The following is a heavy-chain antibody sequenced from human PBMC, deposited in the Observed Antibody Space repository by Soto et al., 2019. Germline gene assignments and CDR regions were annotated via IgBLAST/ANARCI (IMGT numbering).Heavy chain of an antibody. D-gene: IGHD2-21*02. Sequence: EVQLVESGGGLVQPGRSLRLSCAASGFIFDNHAMNWVRQAPGKGLEWVAGVSWNSGSIDYADSVKGRFTISRDNAKNSLYLQMNSLRAEDTAFYYCATDRCGGDCYSFDYWGQGTLVTVSS. CDR1: GFIFDNHA. CDR2: VSWNSGSI. J-gene: IGHJ4*02. CDR3: ATDRCGGDCYSFDY. V-gene: IGHV3-9*01.